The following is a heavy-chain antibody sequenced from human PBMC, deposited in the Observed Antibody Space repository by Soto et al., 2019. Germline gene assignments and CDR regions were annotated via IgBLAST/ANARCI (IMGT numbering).Heavy chain of an antibody. Sequence: GESLKISCKGSGFTFTTYWIGWVRQVPGKGLEWMGVIYPDDSDTRYSPSLQGRVTISADKSNSTAYLQWSSLEASDTAVYYCARAFRSNYYAFWGQGTLVTVSS. D-gene: IGHD3-3*01. CDR1: GFTFTTYW. CDR3: ARAFRSNYYAF. J-gene: IGHJ4*02. V-gene: IGHV5-51*01. CDR2: IYPDDSDT.